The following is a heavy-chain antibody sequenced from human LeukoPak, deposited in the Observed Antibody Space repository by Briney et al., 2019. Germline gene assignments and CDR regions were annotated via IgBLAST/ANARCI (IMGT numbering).Heavy chain of an antibody. Sequence: PSQTLSLTCTVSGGSISSGGYYWSWIRQHPGKGLEWIGYIYYSGSTYYNPSLKSRVTISVDTSKNQFSLKLSSVTAADTAVYYCARPKDTSGWFDPWGQGTLVTVSS. CDR2: IYYSGST. J-gene: IGHJ5*02. D-gene: IGHD2-15*01. CDR3: ARPKDTSGWFDP. V-gene: IGHV4-31*03. CDR1: GGSISSGGYY.